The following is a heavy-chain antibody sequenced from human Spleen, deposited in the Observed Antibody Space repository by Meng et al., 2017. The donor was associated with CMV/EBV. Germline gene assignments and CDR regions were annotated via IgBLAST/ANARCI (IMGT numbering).Heavy chain of an antibody. CDR2: IRYDGSNK. Sequence: GESLKISCAASGFTFSSYGMHWVRQAPGKGLEWVAFIRYDGSNKYYADSVKGRFTISRDNSKNTLYLQMNSLRAEDTAVYYCARVFQVVPVAIPGEVGYWGQGTLVTVSS. D-gene: IGHD2-2*02. J-gene: IGHJ4*02. CDR3: ARVFQVVPVAIPGEVGY. CDR1: GFTFSSYG. V-gene: IGHV3-30*02.